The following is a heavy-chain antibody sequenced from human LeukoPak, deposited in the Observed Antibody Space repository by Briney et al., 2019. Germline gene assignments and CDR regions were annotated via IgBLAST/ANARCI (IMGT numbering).Heavy chain of an antibody. D-gene: IGHD4-17*01. CDR2: VNHSGYT. J-gene: IGHJ4*02. V-gene: IGHV4-34*09. CDR1: GGSFSGYY. CDR3: ARMKPYGDYGDY. Sequence: PSETLSLTCAVSGGSFSGYYWSWIRQPPGKGLKWIGEVNHSGYTNYNPSLKSRVTISVDTSKNQFSLKLSSVTAADTAVYYCARMKPYGDYGDYWGQGTLVTVSS.